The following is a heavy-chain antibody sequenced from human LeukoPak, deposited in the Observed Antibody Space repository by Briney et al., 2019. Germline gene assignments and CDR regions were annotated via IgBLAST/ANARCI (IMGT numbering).Heavy chain of an antibody. V-gene: IGHV1-18*04. CDR3: ARGYSYGYVKGAFDI. Sequence: GASVKVSCKASGYTFTSYGISWVRQAPGQGLEWMGWISAYNGNTNYAQKLQGRVTMTTDTSTSTAYMELRSLRSDDTAVYYCARGYSYGYVKGAFDIWGQGTMVTVPS. D-gene: IGHD5-18*01. CDR2: ISAYNGNT. CDR1: GYTFTSYG. J-gene: IGHJ3*02.